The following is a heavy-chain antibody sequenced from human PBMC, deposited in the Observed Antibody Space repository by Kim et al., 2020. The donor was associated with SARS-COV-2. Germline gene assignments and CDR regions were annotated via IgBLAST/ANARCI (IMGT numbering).Heavy chain of an antibody. V-gene: IGHV7-4-1*02. J-gene: IGHJ4*02. CDR3: AATLNNFDSSALDS. D-gene: IGHD3-22*01. Sequence: TYAQDFAGRFVFSSDTSVSTAYLEISSLKAEDTAVYYCAATLNNFDSSALDSWGQGTLVTVSS.